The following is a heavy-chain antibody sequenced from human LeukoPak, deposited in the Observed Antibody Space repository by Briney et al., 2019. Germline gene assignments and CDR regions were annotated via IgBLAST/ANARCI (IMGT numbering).Heavy chain of an antibody. D-gene: IGHD7-27*01. CDR1: GNTFTSYD. V-gene: IGHV1-8*01. CDR2: MSPNSGDT. Sequence: ASVKVSCKASGNTFTSYDFNWVRQATGQRPEWMGWMSPNSGDTGYAQKFQDRVTMTRNTSISTAYMELSSLRSDDTAVYYCARGPPNWGYDYWGPGTLVTVSS. CDR3: ARGPPNWGYDY. J-gene: IGHJ4*02.